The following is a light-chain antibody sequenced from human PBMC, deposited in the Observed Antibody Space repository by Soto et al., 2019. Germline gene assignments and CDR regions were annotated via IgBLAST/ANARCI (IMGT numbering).Light chain of an antibody. CDR2: WAS. J-gene: IGKJ1*01. Sequence: DIVMTQSPDSLAVSLGERATINCKSSQSVLYSSHNKNYLAWYQQKPGQPPKLLIYWASTRESGVPDRFSGSGSGTDFTLTISSLQAADVSVYYCQQYYTTPRAFGQGTKVEIK. CDR1: QSVLYSSHNKNY. V-gene: IGKV4-1*01. CDR3: QQYYTTPRA.